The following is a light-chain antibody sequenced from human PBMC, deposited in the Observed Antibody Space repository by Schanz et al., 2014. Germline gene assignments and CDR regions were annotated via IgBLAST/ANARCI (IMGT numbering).Light chain of an antibody. V-gene: IGKV3-11*01. CDR1: QSVSSY. J-gene: IGKJ4*01. Sequence: EIVLTQSPATLSLSPGERATLSCRASQSVSSYLAWYQQKPGQAPRLLIYGASSRATGIPDRFSGSGSGTDFTLTISRLEPEDFAVYYCQQRDNWPLLTFGGGTKVEIK. CDR3: QQRDNWPLLT. CDR2: GAS.